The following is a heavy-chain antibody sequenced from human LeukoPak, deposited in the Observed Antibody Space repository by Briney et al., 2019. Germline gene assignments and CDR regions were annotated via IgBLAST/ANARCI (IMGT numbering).Heavy chain of an antibody. D-gene: IGHD4-17*01. J-gene: IGHJ4*02. Sequence: PGGSLRLSCAASGFTFSSYSMNWVRQAPGKGLEWVSYISSSSSTIYYADSVKGRFTISRDNSKNTLYLQMNSLRAEDTAVYYCARESSLAVTNARYFDYWGQGTLVTVSS. V-gene: IGHV3-48*01. CDR1: GFTFSSYS. CDR3: ARESSLAVTNARYFDY. CDR2: ISSSSSTI.